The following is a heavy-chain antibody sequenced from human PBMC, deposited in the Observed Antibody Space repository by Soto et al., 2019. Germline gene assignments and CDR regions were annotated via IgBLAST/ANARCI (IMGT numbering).Heavy chain of an antibody. D-gene: IGHD3-3*01. CDR1: GGSISSYY. CDR2: IYTSGST. CDR3: ARETYYDFWSGLDY. V-gene: IGHV4-4*07. J-gene: IGHJ4*02. Sequence: SETLSLTCTVSGGSISSYYWSWIRQPAGKGLEWIGRIYTSGSTNYNPSLRSRVTMSVDTSKNQFSLKLSSVTAADTAVYYCARETYYDFWSGLDYWGQGTLVTVSS.